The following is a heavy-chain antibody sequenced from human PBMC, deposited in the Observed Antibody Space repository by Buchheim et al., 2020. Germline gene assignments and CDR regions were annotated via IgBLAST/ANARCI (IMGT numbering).Heavy chain of an antibody. CDR2: ISGSGGVT. J-gene: IGHJ4*02. D-gene: IGHD4-17*01. CDR3: AKGDYETDY. Sequence: EVQLLESGGGLVQPGESLRLSCAASGFTFSTYAMTWVRQAPGKGLEWISIISGSGGVTDYADSVKGRFTISRDNSKNIMYIQMNSLRAEDTAVYYCAKGDYETDYWGQGTL. CDR1: GFTFSTYA. V-gene: IGHV3-23*01.